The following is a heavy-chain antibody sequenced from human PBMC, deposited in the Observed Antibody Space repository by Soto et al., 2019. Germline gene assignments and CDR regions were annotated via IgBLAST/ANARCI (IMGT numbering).Heavy chain of an antibody. J-gene: IGHJ4*02. CDR3: ARVVYDILTGYYYFDY. Sequence: QLQLQESGSGLVKPSQTLSLTCAVSGGSISSGGYSWSWIRQPPGKGLEWIGYIYHSGSTYYNPSLKSRVTISVDRSKNQFSLKPSSVTAADTAVYYCARVVYDILTGYYYFDYWGQGTLVTVSS. V-gene: IGHV4-30-2*01. CDR1: GGSISSGGYS. D-gene: IGHD3-9*01. CDR2: IYHSGST.